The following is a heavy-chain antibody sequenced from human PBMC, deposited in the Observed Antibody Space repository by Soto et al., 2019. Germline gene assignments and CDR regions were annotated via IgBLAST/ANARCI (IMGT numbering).Heavy chain of an antibody. D-gene: IGHD2-2*01. CDR3: ARLEVGLDY. CDR2: IYYTGGT. CDR1: GGSVSSGSYY. J-gene: IGHJ4*02. Sequence: QVQLQESGPGLVKPSETLSLTCSVSGGSVSSGSYYWSWIRQSPEKGLEWIGYIYYTGGTKYNPSLTRRVTISADTSRNQFSLKLSSVTAADTAVYYCARLEVGLDYWGQGVLVTVSS. V-gene: IGHV4-61*01.